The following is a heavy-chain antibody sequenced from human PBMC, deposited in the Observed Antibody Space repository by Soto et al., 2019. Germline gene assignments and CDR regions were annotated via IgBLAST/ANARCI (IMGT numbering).Heavy chain of an antibody. CDR3: ARDGGYPDGYFDL. Sequence: QVRLVESGGGVVQPGRSLRLSCAASGFTFSSYGMHWVRQAPGKGLEWVAVIWYDGSNKYYADSVKGRFTISRDNSKNTLYLQMNSLRAEDTAVYYCARDGGYPDGYFDLWGRGTLVTVSS. CDR1: GFTFSSYG. CDR2: IWYDGSNK. V-gene: IGHV3-33*01. J-gene: IGHJ2*01. D-gene: IGHD3-22*01.